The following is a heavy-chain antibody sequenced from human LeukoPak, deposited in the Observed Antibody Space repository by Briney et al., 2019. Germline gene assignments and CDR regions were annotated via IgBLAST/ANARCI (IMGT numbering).Heavy chain of an antibody. J-gene: IGHJ4*02. CDR2: IYYNGNT. CDR1: GGSISTDNCY. D-gene: IGHD6-19*01. CDR3: ARVHRRGIAVAVPFDY. Sequence: SETLSLTCTVSGGSISTDNCYWGWIRQPPGKGLEWIGSIYYNGNTYYNPSLKGRVTISVDTSKNQFSLKVNSVTAADTAVYYCARVHRRGIAVAVPFDYWGQGTLVTVSS. V-gene: IGHV4-39*07.